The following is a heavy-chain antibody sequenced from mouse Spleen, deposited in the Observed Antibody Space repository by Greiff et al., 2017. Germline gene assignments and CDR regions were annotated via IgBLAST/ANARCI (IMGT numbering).Heavy chain of an antibody. CDR2: ISSGGSYT. CDR1: GFTFSSYG. CDR3: ARGRDYDPFDY. V-gene: IGHV5-6*02. D-gene: IGHD2-4*01. J-gene: IGHJ2*01. Sequence: EVKLVESGGDLVKPGGSLKLSCAASGFTFSSYGMSWVRQTPDKRLEWVATISSGGSYTYYPDSVKGRFTISRDSAKNTLYLQMSSLKSEDTAMYYCARGRDYDPFDYWGQGTTLTVSS.